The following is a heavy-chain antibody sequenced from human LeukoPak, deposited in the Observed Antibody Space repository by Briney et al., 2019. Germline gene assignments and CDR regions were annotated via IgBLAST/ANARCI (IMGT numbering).Heavy chain of an antibody. CDR2: INHSGST. J-gene: IGHJ1*01. CDR1: GGSFSGYY. CDR3: ARGRNSGVRSRAVAGTITKPTYRGWLQH. Sequence: SETLSLICAVYGGSFSGYYWSWIRQPPGKGLEWIGEINHSGSTNYSRSLKGRGTISADTSKHPFPLKLSSVTAADTAVYYCARGRNSGVRSRAVAGTITKPTYRGWLQHWGQGTLVTVSS. D-gene: IGHD6-19*01. V-gene: IGHV4-34*01.